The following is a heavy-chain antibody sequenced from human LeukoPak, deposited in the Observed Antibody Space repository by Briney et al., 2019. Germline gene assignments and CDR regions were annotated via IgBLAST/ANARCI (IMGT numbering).Heavy chain of an antibody. Sequence: SETLSLTCTVSGGSISSHYWSWIRQPPGKGLEWIGYIYYSGSTNYNPSLKSRVTISVDTSKNQFSLKLSSVTAADTAVYYCASQAYYDFWSGYYYAFDIWGQGTMVTVSS. D-gene: IGHD3-3*01. CDR1: GGSISSHY. CDR2: IYYSGST. J-gene: IGHJ3*02. CDR3: ASQAYYDFWSGYYYAFDI. V-gene: IGHV4-59*11.